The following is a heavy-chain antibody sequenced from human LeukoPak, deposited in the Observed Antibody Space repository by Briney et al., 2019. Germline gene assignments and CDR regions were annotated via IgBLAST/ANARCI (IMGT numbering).Heavy chain of an antibody. CDR3: ARGIGRVRGYNGMDV. CDR1: GGSMSSSSYY. V-gene: IGHV4-61*01. Sequence: SETLSLTCTASGGSMSSSSYYWNWIRQAPGKELEWIAFIYYSGTTNYNPSLRGRATMSIDILKNQFSLILNSVTVADTATYYCARGIGRVRGYNGMDVWGQGTTVIVSS. D-gene: IGHD2/OR15-2a*01. CDR2: IYYSGTT. J-gene: IGHJ6*02.